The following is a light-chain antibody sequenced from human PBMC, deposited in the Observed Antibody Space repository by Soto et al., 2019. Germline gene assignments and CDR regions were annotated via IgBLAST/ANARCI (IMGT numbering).Light chain of an antibody. J-gene: IGLJ1*01. CDR1: NIGSKS. V-gene: IGLV3-21*04. CDR3: QAWASSSDHYV. Sequence: SYELTQPPSVSVAPGKTARITCGGNNIGSKSVHWYQQKQGQAPVLVIYYDSDRPSGIPERFSGSNSGNTATLTISRVEAGDEADYYCQAWASSSDHYVFGTGTKVTVL. CDR2: YDS.